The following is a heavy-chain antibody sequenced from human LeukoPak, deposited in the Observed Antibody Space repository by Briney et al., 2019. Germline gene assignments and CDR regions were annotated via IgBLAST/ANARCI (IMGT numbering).Heavy chain of an antibody. CDR1: GGSFSGYY. CDR2: IYSGGST. Sequence: ETLSLTCAVYGGSFSGYYWSWVRQAPGKGLEWVSVIYSGGSTYYADSVKGRFTISRDNSKNTLYLQMNSLRAEDTAVYYCARVYDSSGYSYYFDYWGQGTLVTVSS. CDR3: ARVYDSSGYSYYFDY. J-gene: IGHJ4*02. D-gene: IGHD3-22*01. V-gene: IGHV3-53*01.